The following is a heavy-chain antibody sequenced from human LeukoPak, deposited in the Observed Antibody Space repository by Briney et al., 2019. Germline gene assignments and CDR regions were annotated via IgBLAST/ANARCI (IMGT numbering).Heavy chain of an antibody. D-gene: IGHD3-10*01. CDR3: ARGEYYYGSGSYRYDY. J-gene: IGHJ4*02. CDR2: IHTSGST. CDR1: GGSISSYY. Sequence: SETLSLTCTVSGGSISSYYWSWIRQPAGKGLEWIGRIHTSGSTNYNPSLKSRVTMSVDTSKNQFSLKLKSVTAADTAVYYCARGEYYYGSGSYRYDYWSQGTLVTVSS. V-gene: IGHV4-4*07.